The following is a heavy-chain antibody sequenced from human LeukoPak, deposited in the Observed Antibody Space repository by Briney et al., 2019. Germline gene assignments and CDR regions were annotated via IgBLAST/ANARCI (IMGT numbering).Heavy chain of an antibody. Sequence: GRSLRLSCAASGFTFSSYGMHCVRQAPGKGLEWVAVIWYDGSNKYYADSVKGRFTISRDNPKNTLYLQMNSLRAEDTAVYYCAREGYYDSSGYNTGIYFDYWGQGTLVTVSS. CDR2: IWYDGSNK. V-gene: IGHV3-33*01. J-gene: IGHJ4*02. D-gene: IGHD3-22*01. CDR3: AREGYYDSSGYNTGIYFDY. CDR1: GFTFSSYG.